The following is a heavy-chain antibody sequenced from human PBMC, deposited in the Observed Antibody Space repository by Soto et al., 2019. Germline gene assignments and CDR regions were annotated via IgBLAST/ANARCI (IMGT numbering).Heavy chain of an antibody. J-gene: IGHJ6*02. V-gene: IGHV4-61*01. CDR3: ARVPVITGTTPYYYYYGMDV. Sequence: QVQLQESGPGLVKPSETLSLTCTVSGGSVSSHSHYWNWIRQPPGKGLEWIGYIYYSGSTNYNPSLKSRVTISVDTSKNQFSLKLSSVTAADTAVYYCARVPVITGTTPYYYYYGMDVWGQGTTVTVSS. CDR1: GGSVSSHSHY. D-gene: IGHD1-7*01. CDR2: IYYSGST.